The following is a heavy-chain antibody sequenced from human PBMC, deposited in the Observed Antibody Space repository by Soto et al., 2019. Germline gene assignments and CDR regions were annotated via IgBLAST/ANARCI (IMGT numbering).Heavy chain of an antibody. V-gene: IGHV1-69*12. Sequence: QVQLVQSGAEVKKPGSSVKVSCKASGGSFSSYAISWVRQAPGQGLEWMGEFIPVFGTAKYAQSFQGRVTITADESTITAYRELSSLRSEDTAVYYGARFPSSAVAILYFCGMDVWGHGTTVTVSS. D-gene: IGHD6-19*01. J-gene: IGHJ6*02. CDR1: GGSFSSYA. CDR2: FIPVFGTA. CDR3: ARFPSSAVAILYFCGMDV.